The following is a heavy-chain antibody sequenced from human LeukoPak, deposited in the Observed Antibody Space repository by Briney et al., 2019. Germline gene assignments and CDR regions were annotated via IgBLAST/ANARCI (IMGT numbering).Heavy chain of an antibody. CDR3: ARDLRAIVVTAGPDY. J-gene: IGHJ4*02. D-gene: IGHD4-23*01. CDR1: GFTFSIYA. V-gene: IGHV3-30-3*01. Sequence: GGSLRLSCAASGFTFSIYASHWVRQAPGKGLEWVAFISEDAGSNKYYADSVKGRFTISRDNSRNTLYLQVNSLRAEDTAVYYCARDLRAIVVTAGPDYWGQGTLVTVSS. CDR2: ISEDAGSNK.